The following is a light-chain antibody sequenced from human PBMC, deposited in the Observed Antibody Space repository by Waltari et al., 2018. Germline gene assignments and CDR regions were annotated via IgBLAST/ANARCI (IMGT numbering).Light chain of an antibody. CDR2: EGS. J-gene: IGLJ1*01. CDR3: CSYAGISTYV. CDR1: SSDVGSYNL. Sequence: QSALTKPASVSGSPGQSITISCTGTSSDVGSYNLVSWYQQHPGKAPKLMICEGSKRPSGFADRFSASKSGNTASLTISGLQAEDEADYYCCSYAGISTYVFGTGTYVTVL. V-gene: IGLV2-23*01.